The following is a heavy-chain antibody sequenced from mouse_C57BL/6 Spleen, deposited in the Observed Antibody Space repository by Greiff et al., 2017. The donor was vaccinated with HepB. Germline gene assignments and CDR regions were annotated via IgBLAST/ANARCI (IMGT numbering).Heavy chain of an antibody. Sequence: QVQLKQSGPGLVAPSQSLSITCTVSGFSLTSYAISWVRQPPGKGLEWLGVIWTGGSTNYNSALKSRLSISKDNSKSQVFLKMNSLQTDDTARYYCARNRYYGSSYWYFDVWGTGTTVTVSS. D-gene: IGHD1-1*01. CDR2: IWTGGST. CDR3: ARNRYYGSSYWYFDV. CDR1: GFSLTSYA. V-gene: IGHV2-9-1*01. J-gene: IGHJ1*03.